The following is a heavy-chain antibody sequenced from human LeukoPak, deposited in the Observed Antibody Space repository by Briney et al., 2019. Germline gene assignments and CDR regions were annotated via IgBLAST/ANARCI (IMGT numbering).Heavy chain of an antibody. D-gene: IGHD3-16*01. Sequence: ASVKVSCKASGYTFTSYYMHWVRQAPGQGLEWMGWINPNSGGTNYAQKFQGWVTMTRDTSISTAYMELSSLRSEDTAVYYCARDRGEGEPRFDYWGQGTLVTVSS. V-gene: IGHV1-2*04. CDR1: GYTFTSYY. CDR2: INPNSGGT. J-gene: IGHJ4*02. CDR3: ARDRGEGEPRFDY.